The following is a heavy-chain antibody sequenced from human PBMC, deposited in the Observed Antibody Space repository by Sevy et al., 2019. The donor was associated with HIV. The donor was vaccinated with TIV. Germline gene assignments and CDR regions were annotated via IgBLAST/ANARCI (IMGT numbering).Heavy chain of an antibody. CDR1: GFTFSNAW. CDR3: ATKGGFWSGYQYFDS. CDR2: IKSQSDGGTI. Sequence: GGSQRLSCTASGFTFSNAWMNWVRQAPGKGLEWVGRIKSQSDGGTIDYAAPVKGRFTISRDDSKNTLFLQMNSLRSEDTAVYYCATKGGFWSGYQYFDSWGQGTLVTVSS. J-gene: IGHJ4*02. D-gene: IGHD3-3*01. V-gene: IGHV3-15*07.